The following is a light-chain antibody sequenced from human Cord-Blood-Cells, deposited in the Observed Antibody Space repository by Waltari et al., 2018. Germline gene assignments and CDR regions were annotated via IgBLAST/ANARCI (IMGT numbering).Light chain of an antibody. J-gene: IGKJ5*01. Sequence: EIVLTQSPATLSLSPGERATLSCRASQSVSSYLAWYQQKPGQAPRLLIYDASNRAPGIPARFSGSGSGTDFTLTISSLEPEDLAVYYCQQRSNWPITFGQGTRLEIK. V-gene: IGKV3-11*01. CDR3: QQRSNWPIT. CDR2: DAS. CDR1: QSVSSY.